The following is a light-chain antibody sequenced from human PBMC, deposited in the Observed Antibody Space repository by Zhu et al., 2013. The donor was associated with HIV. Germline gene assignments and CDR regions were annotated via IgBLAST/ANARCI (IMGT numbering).Light chain of an antibody. CDR2: GNN. V-gene: IGLV1-44*01. CDR3: CSYAGNSIYV. J-gene: IGLJ1*01. Sequence: QSVLTQPPSASGTPGQRVTISCSGSHSNIGSNTVNWYRQLPGTAPKLLIYGNNQRPSGVSNRFSGSKSGNTASLTISGLQAEDEADYYCCSYAGNSIYVFGSGTTVTVL. CDR1: HSNIGSNT.